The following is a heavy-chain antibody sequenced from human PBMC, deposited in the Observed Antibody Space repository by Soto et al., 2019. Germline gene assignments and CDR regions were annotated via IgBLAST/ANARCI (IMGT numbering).Heavy chain of an antibody. V-gene: IGHV3-53*01. CDR2: IYSGGST. Sequence: EVPLVESGGGLIQPGGSLRLSCAASGFTVSSNYMSWVRQAPGKGLEWVSVIYSGGSTYYADSVKGRFTISRDNSKNTLYLQMNSLRAEDTAVYYCASQGSFTVIDWYFDLWGRGTLVTVSS. CDR3: ASQGSFTVIDWYFDL. J-gene: IGHJ2*01. D-gene: IGHD4-17*01. CDR1: GFTVSSNY.